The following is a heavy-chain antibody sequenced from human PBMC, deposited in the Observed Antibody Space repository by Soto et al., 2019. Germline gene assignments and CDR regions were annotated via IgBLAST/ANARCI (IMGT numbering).Heavy chain of an antibody. J-gene: IGHJ5*02. CDR2: IGTGGIGR. Sequence: EVQLLESGGGLTQPGGSLRLSCVASGFTFSDSAMTWVRQAPGKGLEGVAGIGTGGIGRYYAASVKGRFTISRDNSKNTLFLQRNSLRAEDRAMYSCAKDLHGTYPDDFDPWGQGTQVIVSS. CDR1: GFTFSDSA. D-gene: IGHD1-26*01. V-gene: IGHV3-23*01. CDR3: AKDLHGTYPDDFDP.